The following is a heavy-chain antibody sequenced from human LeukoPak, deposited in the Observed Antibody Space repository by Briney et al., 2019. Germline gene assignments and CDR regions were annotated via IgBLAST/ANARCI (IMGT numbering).Heavy chain of an antibody. CDR2: INSGGSST. V-gene: IGHV3-74*01. CDR1: GFTFSSYW. D-gene: IGHD2-15*01. CDR3: ATSTYCSGGSCYSRTFQY. Sequence: PGGSLRLSCAASGFTFSSYWMHWVRQAPGKGLVWVSRINSGGSSTNYADSVKGRFTISRDNAKNTLYLQMNSLRAEDTAVYYCATSTYCSGGSCYSRTFQYWGQGTLVTVSS. J-gene: IGHJ4*02.